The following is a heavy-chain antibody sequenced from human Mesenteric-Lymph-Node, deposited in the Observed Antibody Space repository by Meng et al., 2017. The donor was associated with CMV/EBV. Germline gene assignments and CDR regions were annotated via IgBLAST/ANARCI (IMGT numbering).Heavy chain of an antibody. CDR3: ARWDCSSTSCYGNFYYYYGMDV. Sequence: GESLKISCKGSGYSFTNYWIGWVRQMPGKGLEWMGNIYPGDSGTKYSPSFQGQVTISADKSITTAYLQWSSLKASDTAMYYCARWDCSSTSCYGNFYYYYGMDVWGQGTTVTVSS. CDR1: GYSFTNYW. D-gene: IGHD2-2*01. J-gene: IGHJ6*02. V-gene: IGHV5-51*01. CDR2: IYPGDSGT.